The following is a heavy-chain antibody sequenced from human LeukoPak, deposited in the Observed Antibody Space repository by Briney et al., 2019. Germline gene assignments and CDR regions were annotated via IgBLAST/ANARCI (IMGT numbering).Heavy chain of an antibody. CDR2: IQFDGSNK. CDR3: ARVGFVVPEDY. V-gene: IGHV3-30*02. Sequence: GGSLRLSCAASGFTFSAYGMHWVRQAPGKGLEWVAFIQFDGSNKFYADSVKGRFTISRDNAKNSLYLQMNSLRAEDTAVYYCARVGFVVPEDYWGQGTLVTVSS. CDR1: GFTFSAYG. D-gene: IGHD2-2*01. J-gene: IGHJ4*02.